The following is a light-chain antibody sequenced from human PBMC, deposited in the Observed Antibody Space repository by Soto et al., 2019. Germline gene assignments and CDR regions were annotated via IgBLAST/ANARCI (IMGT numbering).Light chain of an antibody. J-gene: IGKJ5*01. V-gene: IGKV3D-11*02. CDR1: QSISDT. CDR3: QQRSNWAIT. CDR2: DAS. Sequence: EIVMTQSPATLSVSPGGRATLSCRASQSISDTLAWYQQKPGQAPRLLIYDASNRATGIPARFSGSGPGTDFTLTISSLEPEDFAVYYCQQRSNWAITFGQGTRLEIK.